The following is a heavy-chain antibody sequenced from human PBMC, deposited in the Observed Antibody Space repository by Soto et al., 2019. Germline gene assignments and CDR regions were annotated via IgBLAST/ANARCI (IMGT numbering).Heavy chain of an antibody. CDR1: GSSVNSGSYY. CDR2: IYYRGTT. CDR3: ARDYVCSGGSCFSDY. J-gene: IGHJ4*02. V-gene: IGHV4-61*01. Sequence: SETLSLTCSVAGSSVNSGSYYWSWNRQPPGKGLEWIGYIYYRGTTKYNPSLKGRVTISIDTSKNQISLKLNSVTAADTAVYYCARDYVCSGGSCFSDYWGQGTLVTVSS. D-gene: IGHD2-15*01.